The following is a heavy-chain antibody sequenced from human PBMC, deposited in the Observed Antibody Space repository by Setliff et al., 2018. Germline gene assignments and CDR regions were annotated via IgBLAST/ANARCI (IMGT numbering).Heavy chain of an antibody. CDR1: GFTFGDYA. D-gene: IGHD3-10*01. J-gene: IGHJ6*03. CDR2: IRSKAYGGTT. Sequence: GGSLRLSCTASGFTFGDYAMSWVRQAPGKGLEWVGFIRSKAYGGTTEYAASVKGRFTISRDDPKSIAYLQMNSLKTEDTAVYYCTRDGEGDYYYYYMDVWGKGTTVTVSS. CDR3: TRDGEGDYYYYYMDV. V-gene: IGHV3-49*04.